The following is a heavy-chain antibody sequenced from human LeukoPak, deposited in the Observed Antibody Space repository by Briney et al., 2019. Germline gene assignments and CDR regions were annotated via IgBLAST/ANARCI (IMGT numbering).Heavy chain of an antibody. CDR1: GGSISSSSYY. V-gene: IGHV4-39*01. D-gene: IGHD3-10*01. CDR2: IYYSGST. Sequence: SETLSLTCTVSGGSISSSSYYWGWIRQPPGKGLEWIGSIYYSGSTYYNPSLKSRVTISVDTSKNQFSLKLSSVTAADTAVYYCASLLLWFGELFDYWGQGTLVTVSS. J-gene: IGHJ4*02. CDR3: ASLLLWFGELFDY.